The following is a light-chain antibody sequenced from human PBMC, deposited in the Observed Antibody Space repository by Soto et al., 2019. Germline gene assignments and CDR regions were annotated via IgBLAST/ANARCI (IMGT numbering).Light chain of an antibody. Sequence: IQLTQSPSSLSASVGDRVTISCRASQGIANFLAWYQQKPGKAPKLLIYGASTLQSGVPSRFSGSGSGTDFTLTISSLQPEDLATDDCQQLNSFPIPSGPETKVDIK. V-gene: IGKV1-9*01. CDR3: QQLNSFPIP. J-gene: IGKJ3*01. CDR1: QGIANF. CDR2: GAS.